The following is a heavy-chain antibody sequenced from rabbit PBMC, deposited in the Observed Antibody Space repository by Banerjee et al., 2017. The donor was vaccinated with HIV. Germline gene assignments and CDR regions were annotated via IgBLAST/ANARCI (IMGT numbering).Heavy chain of an antibody. Sequence: QEQLVESGGGLVKPGASLTLTCKASGLPFSEKAVMCWVRQAPGKGLTWIACINVITGKAVYASWAKGRFTISKTSSTTVTLQMASLTVADTATYFCARAGEGGDGYLNLWGQGTLVTVS. CDR3: ARAGEGGDGYLNL. CDR1: GLPFSEKAV. V-gene: IGHV1S45*01. CDR2: INVITGKA. D-gene: IGHD5-1*01. J-gene: IGHJ4*01.